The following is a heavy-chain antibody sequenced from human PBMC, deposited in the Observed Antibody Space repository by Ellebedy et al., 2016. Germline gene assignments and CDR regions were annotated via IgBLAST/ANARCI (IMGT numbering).Heavy chain of an antibody. CDR1: GFTVRSTD. CDR3: ATKKHGGFDM. J-gene: IGHJ3*02. Sequence: GGSLRLSXAPPGFTVRSTDMNWVRQAPGKGLEWVSLFYSDSNTYYADSVKGRFTISRDNSRSTLFLQMNSLRPEDTAVYYCATKKHGGFDMWGQGTMVTVSS. CDR2: FYSDSNT. D-gene: IGHD4-23*01. V-gene: IGHV3-53*01.